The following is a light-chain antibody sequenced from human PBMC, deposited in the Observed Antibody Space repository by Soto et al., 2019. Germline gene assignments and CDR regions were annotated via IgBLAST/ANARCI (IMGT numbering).Light chain of an antibody. CDR3: QQYRSWPRT. Sequence: EILLTQSPATLSVSPGETATLSCRASQNVLSDLAWYQQKPGQAPRLLVYGATTRATDAPAKFRGRGSGTEFSLTISSLQSEDSATYYWQQYRSWPRTFGQGTKVDIK. V-gene: IGKV3-15*01. J-gene: IGKJ1*01. CDR1: QNVLSD. CDR2: GAT.